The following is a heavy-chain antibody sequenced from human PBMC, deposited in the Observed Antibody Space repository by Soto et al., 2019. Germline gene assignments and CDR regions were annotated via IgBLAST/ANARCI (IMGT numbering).Heavy chain of an antibody. V-gene: IGHV6-1*01. Sequence: QVQLQESGPGLVKPSQTLSLTCAISGDSVSSNSAAWNWIRLSPSRGLDWLARTYYRSRWYNDYAVSVRSRITVNPDTSKNQFSLQLTSVTPEDTAVDYCAGTTSHQWYYMDVWGKGTTVTVSS. J-gene: IGHJ6*03. CDR3: AGTTSHQWYYMDV. D-gene: IGHD1-7*01. CDR1: GDSVSSNSAA. CDR2: TYYRSRWYN.